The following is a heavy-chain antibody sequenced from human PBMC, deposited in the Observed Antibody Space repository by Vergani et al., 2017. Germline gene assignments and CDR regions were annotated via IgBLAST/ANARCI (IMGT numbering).Heavy chain of an antibody. V-gene: IGHV4-39*01. Sequence: QLQLQESGPGLVKPSETLSLTCTVSGGSISSSSYYWGWIRQPPGKGLEWIGSIYYSGSTYYNPSLKSRVTMSGDTSKNQFSLKLSSVTAADTAVYYCARVVSTNSRIAVAGKLDYWGQGTLVTVSS. D-gene: IGHD6-19*01. CDR3: ARVVSTNSRIAVAGKLDY. CDR2: IYYSGST. J-gene: IGHJ4*02. CDR1: GGSISSSSYY.